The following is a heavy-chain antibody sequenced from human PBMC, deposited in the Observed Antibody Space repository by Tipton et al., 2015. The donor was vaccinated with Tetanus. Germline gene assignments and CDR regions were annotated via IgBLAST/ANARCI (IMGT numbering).Heavy chain of an antibody. CDR3: ARHVEQLVPYYYYYMDV. D-gene: IGHD6-6*01. Sequence: TLSLTCTVSGGSISSSSYYWGWIRQPPGKGLEWIGSIYYSGSTYYNPSLKSRLTTSVDTSKNQFSLKLSSVTAADTAVYYCARHVEQLVPYYYYYMDVWGEGTTVTVSS. V-gene: IGHV4-39*01. J-gene: IGHJ6*03. CDR2: IYYSGST. CDR1: GGSISSSSYY.